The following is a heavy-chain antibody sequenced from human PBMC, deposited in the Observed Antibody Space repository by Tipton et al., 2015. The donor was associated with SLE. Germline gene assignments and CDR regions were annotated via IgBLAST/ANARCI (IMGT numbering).Heavy chain of an antibody. CDR3: ARPMYSSSWYLAFDI. V-gene: IGHV4-34*01. CDR2: INHSGNT. Sequence: LRLSCAVYGGSFSGYYWSWIRQPPGKGLEWIGEINHSGNTNYNPSLKSRVTISVDTSKNQFSLKLSSVTAADTAGYYCARPMYSSSWYLAFDIWGQGTMVTVSS. D-gene: IGHD6-13*01. J-gene: IGHJ3*02. CDR1: GGSFSGYY.